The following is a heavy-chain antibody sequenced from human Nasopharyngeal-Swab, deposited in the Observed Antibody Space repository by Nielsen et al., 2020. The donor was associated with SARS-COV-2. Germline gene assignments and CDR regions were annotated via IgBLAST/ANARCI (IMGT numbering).Heavy chain of an antibody. CDR1: GGSIHTYY. J-gene: IGHJ5*02. CDR2: ISHNSGT. V-gene: IGHV4-59*01. Sequence: GSLTLSCTVSGGSIHTYYWSWIRQPPGKRLEWIGYISHNSGTNYNPSLKSRVTMFMDTSKHQFSLKLRSVTAADTAVYYCAKEGAKGWFDPWGQGTLVTVSS. CDR3: AKEGAKGWFDP.